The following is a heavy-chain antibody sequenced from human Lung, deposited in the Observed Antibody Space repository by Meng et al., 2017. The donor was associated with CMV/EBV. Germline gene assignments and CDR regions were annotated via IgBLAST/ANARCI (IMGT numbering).Heavy chain of an antibody. V-gene: IGHV3-21*01. CDR1: GFTFGFYS. CDR3: ARDQGSYEQLAPDYYYGMDV. CDR2: ITSASRYI. J-gene: IGHJ6*02. D-gene: IGHD1-1*01. Sequence: GGSXRLXCAASGFTFGFYSLNWVRQAPGKGLEWVASITSASRYIFYADSVRGRFTVSRDNAKNSIYLQMNSLRAEDTAVYYCARDQGSYEQLAPDYYYGMDVXGRGTTVTVSS.